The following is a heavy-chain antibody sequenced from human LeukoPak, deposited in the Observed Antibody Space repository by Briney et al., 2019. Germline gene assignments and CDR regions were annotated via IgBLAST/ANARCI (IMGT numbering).Heavy chain of an antibody. CDR2: IYTSGST. CDR1: GGSISSGSYY. V-gene: IGHV4-61*02. J-gene: IGHJ5*01. D-gene: IGHD2-15*01. Sequence: SETLSLTCTVSGGSISSGSYYWSWIRQPAGKGLEWIGRIYTSGSTNYNPSLKSRVTISVDTSKNQFSLKVSSVTAADTAVYYCARAVVADTNWFDSWGQGTLVTVSS. CDR3: ARAVVADTNWFDS.